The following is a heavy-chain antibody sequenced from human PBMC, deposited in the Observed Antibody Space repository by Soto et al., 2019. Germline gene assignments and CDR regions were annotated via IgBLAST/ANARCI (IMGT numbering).Heavy chain of an antibody. CDR1: GFTFSNSA. J-gene: IGHJ4*02. V-gene: IGHV3-23*01. CDR2: LSGGGNSP. D-gene: IGHD2-15*01. CDR3: AKVGYCNIIGCFDKFDS. Sequence: EVQLLESGGGLVQPGGSLRLSCSASGFTFSNSAMSWVRQAPGKGLEWVSSLSGGGNSPKYTDSVKGRFTISRDNSENTRYLQMNSLRVGDTAIYFCAKVGYCNIIGCFDKFDSWGRGTLVTVSS.